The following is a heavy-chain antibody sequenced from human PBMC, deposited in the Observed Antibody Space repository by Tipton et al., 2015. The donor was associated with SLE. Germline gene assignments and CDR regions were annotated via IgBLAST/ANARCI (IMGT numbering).Heavy chain of an antibody. CDR1: AFTFSGYS. Sequence: SLRLSCAASAFTFSGYSMSWVRQAPGKGLEWVSYISASGSTIYYADSVKGRFTISRDNAKNSLYLQMNGLRAEDTAVYYCARDEPSTMTRRYFDYWGQGTLVTVSS. CDR2: ISASGSTI. D-gene: IGHD5/OR15-5a*01. J-gene: IGHJ4*02. V-gene: IGHV3-11*01. CDR3: ARDEPSTMTRRYFDY.